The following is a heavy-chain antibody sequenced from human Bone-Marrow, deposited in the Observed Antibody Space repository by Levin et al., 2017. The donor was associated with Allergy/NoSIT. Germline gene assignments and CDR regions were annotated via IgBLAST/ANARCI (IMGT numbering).Heavy chain of an antibody. J-gene: IGHJ4*02. Sequence: TGGSLRLSCAVYGGSFSGYYWSWIRQPPGKGLEWIGEINHSGSTNYNPSLKSRVTISVDTSKKQFSLKLSSVTAADTAVYYCARGNYGSNGYWGQGTLVTVSS. D-gene: IGHD4-17*01. V-gene: IGHV4-34*01. CDR2: INHSGST. CDR1: GGSFSGYY. CDR3: ARGNYGSNGY.